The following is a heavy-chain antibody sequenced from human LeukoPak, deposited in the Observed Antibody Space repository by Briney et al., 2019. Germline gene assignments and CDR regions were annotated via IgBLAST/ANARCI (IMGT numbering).Heavy chain of an antibody. J-gene: IGHJ4*02. CDR1: GGSISSGGYY. D-gene: IGHD4-17*01. CDR2: IYYSGST. CDR3: ARGPTTVTTSVYFDY. Sequence: SETLSLTCTVSGGSISSGGYYWSWIRQHPGKGLEWIGYIYYSGSTYYNPSLKSRVTISVDTSKNQFSLKLSSVTAADTAVYYCARGPTTVTTSVYFDYWGQGTLVTVSS. V-gene: IGHV4-31*03.